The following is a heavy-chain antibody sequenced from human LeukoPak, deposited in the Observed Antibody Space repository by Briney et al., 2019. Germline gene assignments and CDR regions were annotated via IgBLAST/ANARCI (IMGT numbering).Heavy chain of an antibody. CDR2: IGTAGDT. V-gene: IGHV3-13*04. CDR1: GFTFSSYD. J-gene: IGHJ3*02. Sequence: GGSLRPSCAASGFTFSSYDMHWVRQATGKGLEWVSAIGTAGDTYYPGSVKGRFTISRENAKNSLYLQMNSLRAGDTAVYYCARGHPIAAAGDFDAFDIWGQGTMVTVSS. CDR3: ARGHPIAAAGDFDAFDI. D-gene: IGHD6-13*01.